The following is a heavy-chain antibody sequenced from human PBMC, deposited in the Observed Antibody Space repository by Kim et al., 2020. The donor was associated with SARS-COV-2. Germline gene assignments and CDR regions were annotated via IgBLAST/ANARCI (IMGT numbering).Heavy chain of an antibody. CDR2: INANGGGSGSAGT. D-gene: IGHD3-10*01. J-gene: IGHJ4*02. Sequence: GGSLRLSCTTSGFTFTTYAMGWVRRAPGRGLEWVSDINANGGGSGSAGTYYADFVKGRFTISRDNSKNTLYLQMNSLRAEDTAIYYCVKGNYGQFDYWGQGTLVTVSS. CDR3: VKGNYGQFDY. CDR1: GFTFTTYA. V-gene: IGHV3-23*01.